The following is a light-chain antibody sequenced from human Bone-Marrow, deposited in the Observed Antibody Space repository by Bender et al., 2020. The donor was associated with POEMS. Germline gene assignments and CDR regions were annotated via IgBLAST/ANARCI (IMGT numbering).Light chain of an antibody. J-gene: IGLJ2*01. Sequence: SYELTQPPSVSVSPGQTASIVCSGDELGEEYACWYQQKPGQSPVVVIYQDTKRPSGIPERFSGSTSGNTASLTIRGTQTMDEADYYCQSWGSNTAVFGGGTKLTVL. CDR1: ELGEEY. CDR3: QSWGSNTAV. CDR2: QDT. V-gene: IGLV3-1*01.